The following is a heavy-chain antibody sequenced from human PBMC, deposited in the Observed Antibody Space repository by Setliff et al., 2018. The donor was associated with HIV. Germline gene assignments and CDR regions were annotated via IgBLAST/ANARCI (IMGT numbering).Heavy chain of an antibody. CDR1: GYTFTGYY. CDR2: INPYSGRT. J-gene: IGHJ4*02. V-gene: IGHV1-2*04. CDR3: ARDRRGRGIEAAGPYYYFDS. D-gene: IGHD6-13*01. Sequence: RASVKVSCKASGYTFTGYYIHWVRQAPGQGLEWMGWINPYSGRTHYAQKFQGWVTVARDTSITTAYMDLTNLKSDDTAVYYCARDRRGRGIEAAGPYYYFDSWGQGTLVTVSS.